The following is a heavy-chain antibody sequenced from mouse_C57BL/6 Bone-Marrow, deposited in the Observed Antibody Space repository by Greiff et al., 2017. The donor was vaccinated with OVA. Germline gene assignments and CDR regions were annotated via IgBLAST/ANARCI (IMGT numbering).Heavy chain of an antibody. J-gene: IGHJ1*03. CDR3: ARGGLGYFDV. CDR1: GYTFTSYG. V-gene: IGHV1-81*01. CDR2: IYPRSGNT. Sequence: VQLQESGAELARPGASVKLSCKASGYTFTSYGISWVKQRTGQGLEWIGEIYPRSGNTYYNEKFKGKATLTADKSSSTAYMELRSLTSEDSAVYFCARGGLGYFDVWGTGTTVTVPS. D-gene: IGHD2-4*01.